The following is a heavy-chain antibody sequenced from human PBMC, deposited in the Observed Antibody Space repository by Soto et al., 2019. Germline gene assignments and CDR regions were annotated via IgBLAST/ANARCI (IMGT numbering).Heavy chain of an antibody. CDR3: TRHAEVPKFQYGLDL. Sequence: PSETLSLTCTVPGGSVTGYYWSWVRQPPGKGLEWLGYIHYGGTTMYNPSVKRRITISVDTPRNQFSLRLYSLTAADTAVYYCTRHAEVPKFQYGLDLWGPGITVTVSS. J-gene: IGHJ6*02. CDR2: IHYGGTT. CDR1: GGSVTGYY. D-gene: IGHD2-2*01. V-gene: IGHV4-59*02.